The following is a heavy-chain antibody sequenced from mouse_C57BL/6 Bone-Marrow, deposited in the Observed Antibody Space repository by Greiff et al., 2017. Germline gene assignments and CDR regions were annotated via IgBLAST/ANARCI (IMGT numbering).Heavy chain of an antibody. CDR2: IYPSDSET. Sequence: QVQLQQPGAELVRPGSSVKLSCKASGYTFTSYWMDWVKQRPGQGLEWIGNIYPSDSETHYNQKFKDKATLTVDKSSSTAYMQLSSLTSEDSAVYYCARLSTVRCFDGWGTGTTVTVSS. V-gene: IGHV1-61*01. CDR3: ARLSTVRCFDG. CDR1: GYTFTSYW. J-gene: IGHJ1*03. D-gene: IGHD1-1*01.